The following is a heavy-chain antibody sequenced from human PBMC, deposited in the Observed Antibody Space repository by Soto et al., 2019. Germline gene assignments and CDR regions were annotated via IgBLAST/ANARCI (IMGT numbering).Heavy chain of an antibody. V-gene: IGHV3-30-3*01. J-gene: IGHJ4*02. D-gene: IGHD2-21*02. CDR1: GFTFSSYA. Sequence: GGSLRLSCAASGFTFSSYAMHWVRQAPGKGLEWVAVISYDGSNKYYADSVKGRFTISRDNSKNTLYLQMNSLRAEDTAVYYCARDMSGGDWPASNFDYWGQGTLVTVSS. CDR3: ARDMSGGDWPASNFDY. CDR2: ISYDGSNK.